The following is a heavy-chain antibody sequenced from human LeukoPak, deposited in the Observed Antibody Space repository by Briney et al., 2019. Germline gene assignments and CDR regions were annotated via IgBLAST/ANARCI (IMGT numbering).Heavy chain of an antibody. CDR3: ARDVYGGNSNAFDI. Sequence: PSETLSLTCTASGGSISSYYWSWVRQPPGKGLEWIGYIYYSGSTNYNPSPMSRGTISVDTSKNQFSLKLSSVTAADTAVYYCARDVYGGNSNAFDIWGQGTMVTVSS. V-gene: IGHV4-59*01. CDR2: IYYSGST. CDR1: GGSISSYY. J-gene: IGHJ3*02. D-gene: IGHD4-23*01.